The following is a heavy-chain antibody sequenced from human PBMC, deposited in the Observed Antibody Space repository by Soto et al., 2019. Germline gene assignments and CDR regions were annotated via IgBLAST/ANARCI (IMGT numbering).Heavy chain of an antibody. CDR3: AKGGSTWHYFDY. CDR2: VSSVGGET. D-gene: IGHD2-2*01. V-gene: IGHV3-30*18. J-gene: IGHJ4*02. Sequence: PGGSLRLSCAASGFTFSSHDMHWVRQAPGKGLEWVAVVSSVGGETSSADSVKGRFTISRDNSKNTLYLQMDSLRVEDTAVYYCAKGGSTWHYFDYWGQGTLVTVSS. CDR1: GFTFSSHD.